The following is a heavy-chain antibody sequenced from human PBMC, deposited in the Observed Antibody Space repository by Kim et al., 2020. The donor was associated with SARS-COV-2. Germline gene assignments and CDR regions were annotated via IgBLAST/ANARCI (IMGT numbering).Heavy chain of an antibody. Sequence: SETLSLTCAVYGGSFSGYYWSWIRQPPGKGLEWIGEINHSGSTNYNPSLKSRVTISVDTSKNQFSLKLSSVTAADTAVYYCARVGEGAFDIWGQGTMVTV. CDR2: INHSGST. D-gene: IGHD3-10*01. CDR3: ARVGEGAFDI. J-gene: IGHJ3*02. V-gene: IGHV4-34*01. CDR1: GGSFSGYY.